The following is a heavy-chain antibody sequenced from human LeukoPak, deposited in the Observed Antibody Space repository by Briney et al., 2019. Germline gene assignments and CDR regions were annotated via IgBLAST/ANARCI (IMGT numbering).Heavy chain of an antibody. D-gene: IGHD3-10*01. J-gene: IGHJ4*02. CDR2: ISAYNVNT. CDR1: GYSFRNQW. Sequence: GESLKISCKASGYSFRNQWIGWVRQAPGQGLEWMGWISAYNVNTHYAQKFQGRVTMTTDTSTSTAYMELRSLKSDDTAVYYCARVNMVRGVIRGYFDYWGQGTLVTVSS. V-gene: IGHV1-18*01. CDR3: ARVNMVRGVIRGYFDY.